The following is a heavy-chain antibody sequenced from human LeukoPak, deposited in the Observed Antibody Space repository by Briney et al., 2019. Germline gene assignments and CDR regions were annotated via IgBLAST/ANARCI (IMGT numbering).Heavy chain of an antibody. V-gene: IGHV3-23*01. CDR2: ISGSGGPT. Sequence: GGSLRLSCAASGFTFSTSAMSWVRQAPGKGPEWVSSISGSGGPTYYADSVKGRFTISRDDSKNTLYLQMNSLRAEDTAVYYCALGSINYSDYWGQGTLVTFSS. CDR3: ALGSINYSDY. CDR1: GFTFSTSA. D-gene: IGHD2-21*01. J-gene: IGHJ4*02.